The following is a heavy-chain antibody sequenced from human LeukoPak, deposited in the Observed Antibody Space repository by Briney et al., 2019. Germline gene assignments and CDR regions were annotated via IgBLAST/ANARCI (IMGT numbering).Heavy chain of an antibody. D-gene: IGHD4-11*01. Sequence: SETLSLTCCVSDDSITMYYWTWIRQPPGKGLEWIGYVDHTGSTNFNPSLNGRVSISRDTSKNLFSLRLRSVTAADTAVYFCARGRVSSSTWYSTYYYFFYMDFWGKGTTVTVSS. CDR2: VDHTGST. V-gene: IGHV4-59*01. CDR3: ARGRVSSSTWYSTYYYFFYMDF. CDR1: DDSITMYY. J-gene: IGHJ6*03.